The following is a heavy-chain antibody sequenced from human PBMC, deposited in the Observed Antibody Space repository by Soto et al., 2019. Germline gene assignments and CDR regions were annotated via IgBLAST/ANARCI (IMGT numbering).Heavy chain of an antibody. CDR3: AGERRGSSWYGDGWYYGMDV. CDR2: IKQDGSEK. D-gene: IGHD6-13*01. V-gene: IGHV3-7*01. J-gene: IGHJ6*02. Sequence: GGSLRLSCAASGFTFSSYWMSWVRQAPGKGLEWVANIKQDGSEKYYVDSVKGRFTISRDNAKNSLYLQMNSLRAEDTAVYYCAGERRGSSWYGDGWYYGMDVWGQGTTVTVSS. CDR1: GFTFSSYW.